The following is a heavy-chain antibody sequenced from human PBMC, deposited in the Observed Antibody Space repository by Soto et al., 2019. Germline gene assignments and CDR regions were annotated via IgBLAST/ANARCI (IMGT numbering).Heavy chain of an antibody. V-gene: IGHV4-59*01. CDR3: ARGHRAMEYYYYYGMDV. CDR2: ISYSGST. CDR1: GGSISSSF. D-gene: IGHD5-18*01. Sequence: PSETLSLTCSVSGGSISSSFWSWIRQPPGKELEWIGYISYSGSTTYNPSLKSRITLSVDTSMNQFSLRVASVTAADTAVYYCARGHRAMEYYYYYGMDVWGQGTTVTVSS. J-gene: IGHJ6*02.